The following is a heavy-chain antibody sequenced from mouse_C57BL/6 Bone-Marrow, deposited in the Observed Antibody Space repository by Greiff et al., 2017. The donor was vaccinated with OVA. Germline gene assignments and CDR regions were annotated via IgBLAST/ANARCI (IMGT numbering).Heavy chain of an antibody. D-gene: IGHD1-1*01. CDR1: GFTFSDYY. CDR3: ARQRFITTVVATEGYFDV. V-gene: IGHV5-12*01. Sequence: DVMLVESGGGLVQPGGSLKLSCAASGFTFSDYYMYWVRQTPEKRLEWVAYISNGGGSTYYPDTVKGRFTISRDNAKNTLYLQMSRLKSEDTAMYYCARQRFITTVVATEGYFDVWGTGTTLTVSS. J-gene: IGHJ1*03. CDR2: ISNGGGST.